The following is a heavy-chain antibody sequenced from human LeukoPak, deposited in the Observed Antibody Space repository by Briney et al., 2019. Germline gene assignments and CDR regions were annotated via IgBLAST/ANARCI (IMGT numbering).Heavy chain of an antibody. Sequence: GGSLRLSCAASGFTFSSNAMRWVRQAPGKGLEWVSAIGATGTSTYYADSVKGRFTISRDNSKNMLYLQMNSLRAEDTAVYYCANVWNSYYFDYWGQGTLVTVSS. D-gene: IGHD1/OR15-1a*01. CDR3: ANVWNSYYFDY. J-gene: IGHJ4*02. V-gene: IGHV3-23*01. CDR1: GFTFSSNA. CDR2: IGATGTST.